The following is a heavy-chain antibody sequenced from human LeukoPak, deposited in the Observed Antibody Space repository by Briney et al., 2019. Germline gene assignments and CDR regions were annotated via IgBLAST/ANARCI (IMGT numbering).Heavy chain of an antibody. Sequence: RPGGSLRLSCAASGFTFDDYGMSWVRQAPGKGLEWVSGINWNGGSTGYADSVKGRFTISRDNAKNSLYLQMNSLRAEDTALYYCARDGGYSYGKIGDYFDYWGQRTLVTVSS. J-gene: IGHJ4*02. CDR1: GFTFDDYG. CDR2: INWNGGST. V-gene: IGHV3-20*04. CDR3: ARDGGYSYGKIGDYFDY. D-gene: IGHD5-18*01.